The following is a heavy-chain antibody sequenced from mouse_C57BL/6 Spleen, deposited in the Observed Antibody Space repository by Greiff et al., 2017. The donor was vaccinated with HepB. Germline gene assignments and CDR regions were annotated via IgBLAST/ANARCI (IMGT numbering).Heavy chain of an antibody. CDR1: GYTFTSYR. CDR3: ARFCYYDSAWFAY. Sequence: VQLQQPGAELVMPGASVKLSCKASGYTFTSYRIHWVKQRPGQGLEWIGGIYPADSYTNYNEKFKGKSTLTVDKSSSTAYMQLSSLTSYDSAVYYSARFCYYDSAWFAYWGQGTLVTVSA. D-gene: IGHD2-4*01. V-gene: IGHV1-69*01. J-gene: IGHJ3*01. CDR2: IYPADSYT.